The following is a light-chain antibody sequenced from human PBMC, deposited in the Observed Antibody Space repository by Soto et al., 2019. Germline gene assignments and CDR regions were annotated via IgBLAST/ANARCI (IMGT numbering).Light chain of an antibody. CDR2: DVN. J-gene: IGLJ2*01. CDR1: SSDVGGYHY. CDR3: CSYAGSYTLV. Sequence: QSALTQPRSLSGSPGQSGTLSCTGTSSDVGGYHYVSWYQHHPGKAPKIIIYDVNKRPSGVPDRFSGSKSGNTASLTISGLQTEDEADYYCCSYAGSYTLVFGGGTKLTVL. V-gene: IGLV2-11*01.